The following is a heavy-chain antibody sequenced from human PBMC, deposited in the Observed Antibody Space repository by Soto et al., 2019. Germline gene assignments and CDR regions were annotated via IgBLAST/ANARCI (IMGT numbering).Heavy chain of an antibody. V-gene: IGHV4-31*03. D-gene: IGHD3-22*01. CDR2: IYYSGST. Sequence: QVQLQESGPGLVKPSQTLSLTCTVSGGSISSGGYYWSWIRQHPGKGLEWIGYIYYSGSTYYNPSLKSRVTISVDTSQIEFSMQLSSVIAAVTAVYYCAAYYDSSRYLYPGYYYYYGMDVWDQGTTVTVSS. CDR1: GGSISSGGYY. J-gene: IGHJ6*02. CDR3: AAYYDSSRYLYPGYYYYYGMDV.